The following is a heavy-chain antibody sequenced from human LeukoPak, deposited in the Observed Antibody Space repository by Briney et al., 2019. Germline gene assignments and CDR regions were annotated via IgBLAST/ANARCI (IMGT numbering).Heavy chain of an antibody. D-gene: IGHD3-10*01. CDR1: GGSISSSTYY. Sequence: SETLSLTCTVSGGSISSSTYYWGWIRQPPGKGLEWIGSIYYSGSTYYNPSLKSRVTISVDTSKNQFSLKLSSVTAADTAVYYCAREVVRGNSYWGQGTLVTVSS. CDR2: IYYSGST. CDR3: AREVVRGNSY. V-gene: IGHV4-39*02. J-gene: IGHJ4*02.